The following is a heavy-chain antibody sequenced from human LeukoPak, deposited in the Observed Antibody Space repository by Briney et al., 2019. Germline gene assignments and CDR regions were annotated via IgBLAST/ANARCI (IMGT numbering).Heavy chain of an antibody. J-gene: IGHJ4*02. CDR3: ASFYGPYDY. D-gene: IGHD2/OR15-2a*01. V-gene: IGHV4-34*01. Sequence: PSETLSLTCAVYGGSFSGYSWSWIRQPPGKGLEWIGEINHSGSTNYNPSLKSRVTISVDTSKNQFSLKLSSVTAADTAVYYCASFYGPYDYWGQGTLVTVSS. CDR2: INHSGST. CDR1: GGSFSGYS.